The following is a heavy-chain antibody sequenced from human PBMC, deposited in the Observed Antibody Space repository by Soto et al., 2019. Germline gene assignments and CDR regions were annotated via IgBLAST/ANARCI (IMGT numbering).Heavy chain of an antibody. CDR2: ISAYNGNT. J-gene: IGHJ6*02. CDR3: ARDYDFWSGPGRNYYYYGMDV. D-gene: IGHD3-3*01. V-gene: IGHV1-18*01. Sequence: ASVKVSCKASGYTFTSYSISWVRQAPGQGLEWMGWISAYNGNTNYAQKLQGRVTMTTDTSTSTAYMELRSLRSDDTAVYYCARDYDFWSGPGRNYYYYGMDVWGQGTTVTVSS. CDR1: GYTFTSYS.